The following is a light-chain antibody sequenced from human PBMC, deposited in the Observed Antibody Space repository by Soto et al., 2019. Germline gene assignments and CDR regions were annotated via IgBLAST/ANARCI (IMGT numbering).Light chain of an antibody. J-gene: IGKJ2*01. CDR3: QQADSFPRF. CDR2: AAP. Sequence: DFQMTQSPSSVSASVGDRVTITCRASPGISSWLACYQLQPGRAPKLVIYAAPSLQSGVPSRFSGSASGTDFTLTIIILQPEDSATCFCQQADSFPRFFGQGTKLEIK. V-gene: IGKV1-12*01. CDR1: PGISSW.